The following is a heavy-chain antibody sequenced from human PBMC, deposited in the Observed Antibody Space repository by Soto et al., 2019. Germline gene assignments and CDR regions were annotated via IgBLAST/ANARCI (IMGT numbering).Heavy chain of an antibody. V-gene: IGHV4-39*01. CDR2: LFYGGTT. CDR1: GGSISGYY. CDR3: ARHRGPAPVY. Sequence: QVQLQESGPGLVKPSETLSLTCTVSGGSISGYYWTWIRQPPGKGLEWVGSLFYGGTTDYNPSLKSRLTRSLDTSKNPFSLKLRSVTAADTAVYYCARHRGPAPVYWGQGTLVTASS. J-gene: IGHJ4*02. D-gene: IGHD3-10*01.